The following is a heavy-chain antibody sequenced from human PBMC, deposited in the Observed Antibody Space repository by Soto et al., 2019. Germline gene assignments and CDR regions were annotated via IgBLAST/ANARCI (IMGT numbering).Heavy chain of an antibody. CDR1: GFTFSDYY. CDR2: ISSSGSVI. D-gene: IGHD2-2*01. CDR3: ARGRGRGYCSSSNCEHELDY. Sequence: QVQLVESGGGLVKPGGSLRLSCTASGFTFSDYYMTWIRQAPGKGLEWISYISSSGSVIYYADSVKGRFTISRDNAKNSQYLQMNNLSDEDTAVYYCARGRGRGYCSSSNCEHELDYWVQGTQVTVSS. V-gene: IGHV3-11*01. J-gene: IGHJ4*02.